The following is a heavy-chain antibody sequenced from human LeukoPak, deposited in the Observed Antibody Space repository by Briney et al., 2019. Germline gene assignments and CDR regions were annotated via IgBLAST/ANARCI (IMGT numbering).Heavy chain of an antibody. V-gene: IGHV3-13*01. J-gene: IGHJ6*02. Sequence: GGSLRLSCAASGFTFSSYDMHWVRQATGKGLEWVSAIGTAGDTYYPGSVKGRFTISRENAKNSLYLQMNSLRAGDTAVYYCARLYSGSYYEGYGMDVWGQGTTVTVSS. CDR3: ARLYSGSYYEGYGMDV. CDR2: IGTAGDT. CDR1: GFTFSSYD. D-gene: IGHD1-26*01.